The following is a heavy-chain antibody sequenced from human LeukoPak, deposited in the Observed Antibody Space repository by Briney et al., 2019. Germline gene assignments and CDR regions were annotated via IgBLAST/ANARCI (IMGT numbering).Heavy chain of an antibody. J-gene: IGHJ4*02. CDR2: INTDGSGT. CDR3: TTDDPVNRS. Sequence: PGGSLRLSCAASGFTFRTYWMHWVRQAPGKGLLWVSRINTDGSGTIYADSVKGRFTISRDNANNTLYLQMNSLKTEDTAMYYCTTDDPVNRSWGQGTLVTVSS. V-gene: IGHV3-74*01. CDR1: GFTFRTYW. D-gene: IGHD2/OR15-2a*01.